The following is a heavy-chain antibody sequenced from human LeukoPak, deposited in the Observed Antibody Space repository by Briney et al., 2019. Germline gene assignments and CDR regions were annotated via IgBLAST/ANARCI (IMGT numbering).Heavy chain of an antibody. V-gene: IGHV1-24*01. D-gene: IGHD3-22*01. CDR2: FDPEDGET. Sequence: ASVKVSCKVSGYTLTELSMHWVRQAPGKGLEWMGGFDPEDGETIYAQKFQGRVTMTEDTSTETAYMELSSLRSEDTGVYYCATYYYDSSGYWLREKGFDYWGQGTLVTVSS. CDR1: GYTLTELS. CDR3: ATYYYDSSGYWLREKGFDY. J-gene: IGHJ4*02.